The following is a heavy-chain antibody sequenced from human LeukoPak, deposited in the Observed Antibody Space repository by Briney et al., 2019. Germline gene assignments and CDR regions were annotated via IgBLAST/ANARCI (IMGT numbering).Heavy chain of an antibody. CDR1: GYTFTGYY. V-gene: IGHV1-8*03. Sequence: GASVKVSCKASGYTFTGYYMHWVRQATGQGLEWMGWMNPNSGNTGYAQKFQGRVTITRNTSISTAYMELSSLRSEDTAVYYCAVWFGELDAFDIWGQGTMVTVSS. J-gene: IGHJ3*02. D-gene: IGHD3-10*01. CDR3: AVWFGELDAFDI. CDR2: MNPNSGNT.